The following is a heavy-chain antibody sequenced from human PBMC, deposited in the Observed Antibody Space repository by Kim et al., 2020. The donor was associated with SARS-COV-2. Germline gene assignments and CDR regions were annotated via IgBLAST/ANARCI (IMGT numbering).Heavy chain of an antibody. D-gene: IGHD4-4*01. Sequence: SETLSLTCTVSGGSISSSSYYWGWIRQPPGKGLEWIGSIYYSGSTYYNPSLKSRVTISVDTSKNQFSLKLSSVTAADTAVYYCARGVTTAGYYWYFDLWGRGTLVTVSS. V-gene: IGHV4-39*01. J-gene: IGHJ2*01. CDR3: ARGVTTAGYYWYFDL. CDR2: IYYSGST. CDR1: GGSISSSSYY.